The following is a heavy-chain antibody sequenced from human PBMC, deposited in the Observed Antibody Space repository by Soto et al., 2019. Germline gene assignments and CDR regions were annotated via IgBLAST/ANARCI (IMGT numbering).Heavy chain of an antibody. Sequence: QVQLVQSGAEVKKPGSSLKVSCKASGGTFSSYAISWVRQAPGQGLEWMGGIIPIFGTANYAQKFQGRVTITADESTSTAYMELSSLRSEDTAVYYCAREYCSGGSCYNDAFDIWGQGTMVTVSS. J-gene: IGHJ3*02. D-gene: IGHD2-15*01. CDR2: IIPIFGTA. CDR3: AREYCSGGSCYNDAFDI. V-gene: IGHV1-69*01. CDR1: GGTFSSYA.